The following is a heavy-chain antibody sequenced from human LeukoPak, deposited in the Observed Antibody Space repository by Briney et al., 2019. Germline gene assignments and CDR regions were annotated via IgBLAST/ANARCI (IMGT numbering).Heavy chain of an antibody. Sequence: PGGSLRLSCAASGFTFSSYAMSWVRQAPGKGLEWVSTISGRGDSTYYADSVKGRFTISRDNSKNTLYLQMNSLRAEDTAVYYCAKEGRGGFDIWGQGTMVTVSS. J-gene: IGHJ3*02. D-gene: IGHD3-16*01. V-gene: IGHV3-23*01. CDR1: GFTFSSYA. CDR3: AKEGRGGFDI. CDR2: ISGRGDST.